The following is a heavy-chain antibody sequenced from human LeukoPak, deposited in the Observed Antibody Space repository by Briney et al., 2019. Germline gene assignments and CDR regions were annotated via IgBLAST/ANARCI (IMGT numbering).Heavy chain of an antibody. J-gene: IGHJ6*03. CDR3: ASDSGSYHSGGHYYYYYYMDV. Sequence: GASVKVSCKASGYTFTGYYMHWVRQAPGQGLEWMGWINPNSGGTNYAQKFQGRVTMTRDTSISTAYMELSSLRSEDTAVYYCASDSGSYHSGGHYYYYYYMDVWGKGTTVTVSS. V-gene: IGHV1-2*02. D-gene: IGHD1-26*01. CDR1: GYTFTGYY. CDR2: INPNSGGT.